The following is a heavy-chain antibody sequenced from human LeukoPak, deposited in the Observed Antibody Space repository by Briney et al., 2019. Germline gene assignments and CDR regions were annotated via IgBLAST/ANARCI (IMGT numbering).Heavy chain of an antibody. Sequence: GGSLRLSCAASGFTFSSYAMSWVRQAPGKGLEWVSAISGSGGSTYYADSVKGRFTISRDNSKNTLYLQMNSLRAEDMAVYYCAKGGSIVGPLNHLDYWGQGTLVTVSS. CDR2: ISGSGGST. CDR1: GFTFSSYA. CDR3: AKGGSIVGPLNHLDY. V-gene: IGHV3-23*01. D-gene: IGHD1-26*01. J-gene: IGHJ4*02.